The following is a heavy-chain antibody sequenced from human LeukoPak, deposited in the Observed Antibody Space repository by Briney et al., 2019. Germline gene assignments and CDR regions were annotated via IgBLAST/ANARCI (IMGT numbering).Heavy chain of an antibody. CDR1: GYTFTGYY. CDR3: ARSGTSYYYYYMDV. D-gene: IGHD1-1*01. V-gene: IGHV1-2*06. Sequence: GASVKVSCKASGYTFTGYYMHWVRQAPGQGLEWMGRINPNSGGTNYAQKFQGRVTITRDTSISTAYMELSRLRSDDTAVYYCARSGTSYYYYYMDVWGKGTTVTVSS. J-gene: IGHJ6*03. CDR2: INPNSGGT.